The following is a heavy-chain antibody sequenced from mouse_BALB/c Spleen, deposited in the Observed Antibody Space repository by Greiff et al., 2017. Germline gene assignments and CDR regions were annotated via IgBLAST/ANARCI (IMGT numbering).Heavy chain of an antibody. CDR3: AREITTVVADY. CDR1: GFTFSSYA. D-gene: IGHD1-1*01. V-gene: IGHV5-6-5*01. J-gene: IGHJ2*01. Sequence: EVHLVESGGGLVKPGGSLKLSCAASGFTFSSYAMSWVRQTPEKRLEWVASISSGGSTYYPDSVKGRFTISRDNARNILYLQMSSLRSEDTAMYYCAREITTVVADYWGQGTTLTVSS. CDR2: ISSGGST.